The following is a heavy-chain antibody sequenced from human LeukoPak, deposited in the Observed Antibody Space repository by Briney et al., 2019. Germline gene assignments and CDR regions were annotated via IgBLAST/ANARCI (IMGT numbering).Heavy chain of an antibody. V-gene: IGHV3-13*01. CDR2: IGTIGDT. J-gene: IGHJ4*02. CDR3: ARDLSGIAGYTYGRGIDY. Sequence: GGSLTLSCAASGFTFSSSDLHWVRQPTGKGLEGVSAIGTIGDTYYPGSVKGRFTISRDNANTSLYLQMNSLRAEDTAVYYCARDLSGIAGYTYGRGIDYWGQGTRVTVSS. D-gene: IGHD5-18*01. CDR1: GFTFSSSD.